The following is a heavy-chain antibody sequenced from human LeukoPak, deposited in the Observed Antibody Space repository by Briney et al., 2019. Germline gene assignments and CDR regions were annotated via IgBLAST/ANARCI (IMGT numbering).Heavy chain of an antibody. CDR1: VYTFTTYP. V-gene: IGHV1-3*01. Sequence: ASVKVSCKASVYTFTTYPMHWVRQAPGQRLEWMGWIIAGNGNTKYSQKFQGRVTITRDTSASTAYMELSSLRSQDTAVYYCATVSGYSSSWFDYRGQGTLVTVPS. J-gene: IGHJ4*02. CDR3: ATVSGYSSSWFDY. D-gene: IGHD6-13*01. CDR2: IIAGNGNT.